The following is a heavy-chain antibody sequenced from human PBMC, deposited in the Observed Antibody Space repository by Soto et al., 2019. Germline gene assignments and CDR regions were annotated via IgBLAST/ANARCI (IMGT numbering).Heavy chain of an antibody. J-gene: IGHJ4*02. CDR2: LSYDGRDK. Sequence: PGGSLRRSCAASGFTFSDYAIYSVRQAPGKGLERVALLSYDGRDKYYPDSVKGRFTISRDNSWTTLYLQMHCLGASVTAVYYFLRDLGGPSPRYCFDFWGQGTLGTVSS. CDR3: LRDLGGPSPRYCFDF. V-gene: IGHV3-30*04. D-gene: IGHD3-16*01. CDR1: GFTFSDYA.